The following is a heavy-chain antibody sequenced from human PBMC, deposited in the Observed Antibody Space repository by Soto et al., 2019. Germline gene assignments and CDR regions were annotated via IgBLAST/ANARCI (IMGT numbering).Heavy chain of an antibody. J-gene: IGHJ4*02. CDR3: ARSSGYSSSRFDY. D-gene: IGHD6-13*01. Sequence: SETLSLTCTVTGGSISSHYWSWIRQPPGKGLEWIGFIYYSGSNNYTPSLKSRVTISVDTSKNQISLKLSTVTAADTAVYYCARSSGYSSSRFDYWGQGILVTVSS. CDR1: GGSISSHY. V-gene: IGHV4-59*11. CDR2: IYYSGSN.